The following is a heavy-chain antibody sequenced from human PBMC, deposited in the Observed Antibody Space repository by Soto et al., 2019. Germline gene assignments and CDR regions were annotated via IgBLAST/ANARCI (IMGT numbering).Heavy chain of an antibody. D-gene: IGHD2-15*01. J-gene: IGHJ3*02. Sequence: ASVKVSCKASGYTFTSYGISWVRQAPGQGLEWMGWISAYNGNTNYAQKLQGRVTMTTDTSTSTAYMELRSLRSDDTAVYYCAEGYCSGGSCYQNDAFDIWGQGTMVTVSS. CDR3: AEGYCSGGSCYQNDAFDI. V-gene: IGHV1-18*01. CDR2: ISAYNGNT. CDR1: GYTFTSYG.